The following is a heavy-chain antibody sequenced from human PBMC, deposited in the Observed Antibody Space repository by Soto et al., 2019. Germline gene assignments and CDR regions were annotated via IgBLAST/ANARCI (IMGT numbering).Heavy chain of an antibody. CDR1: GFTFSSYA. Sequence: GGSLRLSCAASGFTFSSYAMSWVRQAPGKGLEWVSAISGSGGSTYYADSVKGRFTISRDNSKNTLYLQMNSLRAEDTAVYYCAKGNSDGRYYYYGMDVWGQGTTVTVSS. V-gene: IGHV3-23*01. J-gene: IGHJ6*02. CDR3: AKGNSDGRYYYYGMDV. D-gene: IGHD2-21*02. CDR2: ISGSGGST.